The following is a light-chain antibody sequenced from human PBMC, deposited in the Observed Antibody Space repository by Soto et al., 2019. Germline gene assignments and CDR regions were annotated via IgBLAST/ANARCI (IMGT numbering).Light chain of an antibody. Sequence: EIVLTQSPATLSLSPGERATLSCRASQSVSSYLAWYQQKPGQAPRLLIYDASNRATGIPARFSGSGSGTEFTLLVSSLEPEDFAVYYWQQRSNWPPMYTFGQGTKLEIK. CDR1: QSVSSY. CDR2: DAS. CDR3: QQRSNWPPMYT. V-gene: IGKV3-11*01. J-gene: IGKJ2*01.